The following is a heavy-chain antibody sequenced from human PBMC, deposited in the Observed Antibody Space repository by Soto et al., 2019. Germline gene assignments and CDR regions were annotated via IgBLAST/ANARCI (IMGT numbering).Heavy chain of an antibody. J-gene: IGHJ6*02. Sequence: ASVKVSCKASGYTFTGYYMHWVRQAPGQGLEWMGWINPNSGGTNYAQKFQGRVTMTRDTSISTAYMELSRLRSDDTAVDYCARALLRGHHSSSWAMDVWGQGTTVTVSS. D-gene: IGHD6-13*01. CDR1: GYTFTGYY. CDR3: ARALLRGHHSSSWAMDV. CDR2: INPNSGGT. V-gene: IGHV1-2*02.